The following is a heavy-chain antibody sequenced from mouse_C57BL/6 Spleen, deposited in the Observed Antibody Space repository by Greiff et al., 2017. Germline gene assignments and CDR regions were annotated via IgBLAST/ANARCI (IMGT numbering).Heavy chain of an antibody. J-gene: IGHJ1*03. D-gene: IGHD3-2*02. CDR2: IHPSDSGT. CDR1: GYTFTSYW. CDR3: APDSAGHWYFDV. V-gene: IGHV1-74*01. Sequence: VKLQQPGADLVKPGASVKVSCKASGYTFTSYWMPWVKQRPGQGLDWIGRIHPSDSGTNYNQKFKGKATLTVDKSSSTAYMQLSSLTSEDSAVYYCAPDSAGHWYFDVWGTGTTVTVSS.